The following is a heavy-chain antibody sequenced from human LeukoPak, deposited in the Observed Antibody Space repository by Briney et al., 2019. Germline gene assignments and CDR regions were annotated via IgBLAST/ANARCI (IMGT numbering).Heavy chain of an antibody. D-gene: IGHD3-10*01. CDR3: ARDPPDGSGSYYNWFDP. CDR1: RGTFSSYA. V-gene: IGHV1-69*06. Sequence: ASVKVSCKASRGTFSSYAISWVRQAPGQGLEWMRGIIPIFGTANYAQKFQGRVTITADKSTSTAYMELSSLRSEDTAVYYCARDPPDGSGSYYNWFDPWGQGTLVTVSS. J-gene: IGHJ5*02. CDR2: IIPIFGTA.